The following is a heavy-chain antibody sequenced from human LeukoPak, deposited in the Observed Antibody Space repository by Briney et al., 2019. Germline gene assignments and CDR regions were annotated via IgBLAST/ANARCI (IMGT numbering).Heavy chain of an antibody. D-gene: IGHD3-16*02. CDR2: INPNSGGT. CDR1: GYSITNYA. Sequence: ASVKVSCKASGYSITNYAILWVRQAPGQGLEWMGWINPNSGGTNYAQKFRGRVTMTRDTSISTAYMELSRLRSDDTAVYYCARASSMITFGGVIAGYYFDYWGQGTLVTVSS. J-gene: IGHJ4*02. CDR3: ARASSMITFGGVIAGYYFDY. V-gene: IGHV1-2*02.